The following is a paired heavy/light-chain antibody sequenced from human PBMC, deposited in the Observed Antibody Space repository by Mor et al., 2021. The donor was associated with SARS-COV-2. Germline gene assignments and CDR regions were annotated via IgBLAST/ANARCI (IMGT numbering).Heavy chain of an antibody. CDR2: IYSNGNT. Sequence: QVHLQESGPGLVEPSETLSLTCTVSGDSISGYSWSWIRRPPGKGLEWIGYIYSNGNTRYNPSLKSRVTISVDTSKNQFSLELTSVSAADTALYYCARERPRGGPRIFDYWGQGTLVTVSS. J-gene: IGHJ4*02. CDR1: GDSISGYS. V-gene: IGHV4-59*01. CDR3: ARERPRGGPRIFDY.
Light chain of an antibody. CDR3: QSYDNSLGAWV. V-gene: IGLV1-40*01. CDR2: TDN. Sequence: QSVLTQPPSVSGAPGQRVTISCTGSSSNIGAGYGVHWYRQLPGPAPQLLMYTDNNRPSGVPDRFSGSKSGTSASLVITGLQAEDEADYYCQSYDNSLGAWVFGGGTKLTVL. CDR1: SSNIGAGYG. J-gene: IGLJ3*02.